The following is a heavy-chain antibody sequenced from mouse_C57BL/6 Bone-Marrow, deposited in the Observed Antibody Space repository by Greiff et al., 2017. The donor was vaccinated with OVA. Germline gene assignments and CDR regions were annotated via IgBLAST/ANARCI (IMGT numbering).Heavy chain of an antibody. CDR2: IDPENGDT. D-gene: IGHD2-12*01. CDR3: TTSPAYYSYAMDY. CDR1: GFNIKDDY. Sequence: VQLQQSGAELVRPGASVKLSCTASGFNIKDDYMHWVKQRPEQGLEWIGWIDPENGDTEYASKFQGKATITADTSSNTAYLQLSSLTSEDTAVYYCTTSPAYYSYAMDYWGQGTSVTVSS. J-gene: IGHJ4*01. V-gene: IGHV14-4*01.